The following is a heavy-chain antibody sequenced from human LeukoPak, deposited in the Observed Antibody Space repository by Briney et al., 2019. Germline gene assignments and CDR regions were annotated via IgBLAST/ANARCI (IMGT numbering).Heavy chain of an antibody. Sequence: SETLSLTCTVSGGSISSGDYYWSWIRQPPGKGLEWLGYIYYSGSTYYNPSLKSRVTISVDTSKNQFSLKLSSVTAADTAVYSCARGPIVVVVAATVSYFDYWGQGTLVTVSS. CDR1: GGSISSGDYY. V-gene: IGHV4-30-4*01. D-gene: IGHD2-15*01. J-gene: IGHJ4*02. CDR3: ARGPIVVVVAATVSYFDY. CDR2: IYYSGST.